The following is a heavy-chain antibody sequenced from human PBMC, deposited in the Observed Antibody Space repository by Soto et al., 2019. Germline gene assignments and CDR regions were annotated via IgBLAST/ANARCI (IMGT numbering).Heavy chain of an antibody. CDR3: ARQFGSSWSYYYYYYGMDV. J-gene: IGHJ6*02. CDR1: GFTFSSYG. V-gene: IGHV3-33*01. Sequence: PGGSLRLSCAASGFTFSSYGMHWVRQAPGKGLEWVAVIWYDGSNKYYADSVKGRFTISRDNSKNTLYLQMNSLRAEDTAVYYCARQFGSSWSYYYYYYGMDVWGQGITVTVSS. D-gene: IGHD6-13*01. CDR2: IWYDGSNK.